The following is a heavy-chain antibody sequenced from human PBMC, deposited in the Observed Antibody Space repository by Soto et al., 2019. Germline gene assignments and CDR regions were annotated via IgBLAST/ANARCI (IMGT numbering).Heavy chain of an antibody. D-gene: IGHD6-25*01. CDR2: IYYSGST. Sequence: SETLSLTCTVSGGSISSSSYYWGWIRQPPGKGLEWIGSIYYSGSTYYNPSLKSRVTISVDTSKNQFSLKLSSVTAADTAVYYCASWAAAFNWFDPWGQGPLVTVS. CDR3: ASWAAAFNWFDP. J-gene: IGHJ5*02. CDR1: GGSISSSSYY. V-gene: IGHV4-39*01.